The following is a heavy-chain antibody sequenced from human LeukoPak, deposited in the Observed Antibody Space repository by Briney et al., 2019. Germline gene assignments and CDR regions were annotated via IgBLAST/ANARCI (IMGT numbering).Heavy chain of an antibody. CDR1: EFTVSNHY. V-gene: IGHV3-66*02. D-gene: IGHD2-15*01. J-gene: IGHJ6*03. CDR3: ARSPRHDSGYYYYYMDV. CDR2: IYSGGST. Sequence: GGSLRLSCTTSEFTVSNHYMTWVRQAPGKGLEWVSVIYSGGSTNYADSVKGRFTISRDNSKNTVYLQMNSLRAEDTAVYYCARSPRHDSGYYYYYMDVWGKGTTVTVSS.